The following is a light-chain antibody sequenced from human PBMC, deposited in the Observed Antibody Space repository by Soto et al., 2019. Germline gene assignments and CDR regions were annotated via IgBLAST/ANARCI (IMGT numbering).Light chain of an antibody. Sequence: QAVRTQPPSVSGDPGQRVTISCTGSSSNIGAGYDVHWYQQLPGTAPKLLIYGNSNRPSGVPDRFSGSKSGTSASLAITGLQAEDEADYYCQSYDSSLSGYVFGTGTKVTVL. J-gene: IGLJ1*01. CDR1: SSNIGAGYD. CDR2: GNS. CDR3: QSYDSSLSGYV. V-gene: IGLV1-40*01.